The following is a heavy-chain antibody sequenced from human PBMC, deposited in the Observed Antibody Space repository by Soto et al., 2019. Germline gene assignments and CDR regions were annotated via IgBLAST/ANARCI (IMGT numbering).Heavy chain of an antibody. CDR1: GGTFSSYA. J-gene: IGHJ6*02. V-gene: IGHV1-69*06. Sequence: QVQLVQSGAEVKKPGSSVKVSCKASGGTFSSYAISWVRQAPGQGLEWMGGIIPIFGTANYAQKLQGRVTITKDKYSSTAYMELSRLRSEDTAVYYCAGELRFLEWAQVYYYYGMVVWGQGTTVTVSS. CDR3: AGELRFLEWAQVYYYYGMVV. CDR2: IIPIFGTA. D-gene: IGHD3-3*01.